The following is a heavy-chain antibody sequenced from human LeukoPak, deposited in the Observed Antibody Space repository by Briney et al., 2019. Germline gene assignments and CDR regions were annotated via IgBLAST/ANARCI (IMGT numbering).Heavy chain of an antibody. V-gene: IGHV3-13*01. J-gene: IGHJ3*02. D-gene: IGHD3-16*01. CDR1: GFTFSSYD. CDR3: ARGGGVDAFDI. CDR2: IGTAGDT. Sequence: TGGSLRLSCAASGFTFSSYDMHWVRQATGKGLEWVSAIGTAGDTYYPGSVKGRFTISRENAKNSLYLQMNSLRAGDTAVYYCARGGGVDAFDIWGQGTMVTVSS.